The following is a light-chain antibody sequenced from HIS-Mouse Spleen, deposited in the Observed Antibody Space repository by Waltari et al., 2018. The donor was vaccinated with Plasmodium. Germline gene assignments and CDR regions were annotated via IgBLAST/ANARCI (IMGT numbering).Light chain of an antibody. CDR2: EGS. CDR1: SSDDGCNNT. V-gene: IGLV2-23*01. J-gene: IGLJ2*01. Sequence: QSALTQPASVSGSPGQSINISCTGTSSDDGCNNTDHLYQQHPGKAPKLMIYEGSTRPSWVSTRFSASKSGNTASLTISGLQAEDEADYYCCSYAGSSTVVFGGGTKLTVL. CDR3: CSYAGSSTVV.